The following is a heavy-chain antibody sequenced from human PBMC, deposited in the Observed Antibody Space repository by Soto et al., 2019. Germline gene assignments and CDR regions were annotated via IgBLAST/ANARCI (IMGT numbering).Heavy chain of an antibody. Sequence: TGGSLRLSCAASGFTFSSYSMNWVRQAPGRGLEWVSSISSSSSYIYYADSVKGRFTISRDNAKNSLYLQMNSLRAEDTAVYYCARGMTTANMDVWGKGTTVTVSS. J-gene: IGHJ6*03. CDR1: GFTFSSYS. D-gene: IGHD4-4*01. CDR3: ARGMTTANMDV. CDR2: ISSSSSYI. V-gene: IGHV3-21*01.